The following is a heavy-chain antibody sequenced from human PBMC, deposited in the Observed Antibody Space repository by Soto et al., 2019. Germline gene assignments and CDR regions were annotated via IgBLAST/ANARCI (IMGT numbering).Heavy chain of an antibody. V-gene: IGHV1-69*13. J-gene: IGHJ6*02. CDR3: ARIRSHTSCIAAATQPLYYYYYYGMDV. D-gene: IGHD6-13*01. Sequence: ASVKVSCKASGGTFSSYAISWVRQAPGQGLEWMGGIIPIFGTANYAQKYQGRVNITADESTSTAYMVRSSLSSEDAAVFYCARIRSHTSCIAAATQPLYYYYYYGMDVWGQGTTVTVSS. CDR1: GGTFSSYA. CDR2: IIPIFGTA.